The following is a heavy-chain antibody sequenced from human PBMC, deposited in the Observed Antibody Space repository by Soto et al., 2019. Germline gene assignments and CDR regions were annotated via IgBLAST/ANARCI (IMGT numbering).Heavy chain of an antibody. CDR2: IYRSGST. CDR3: ARYGDYPYFDS. D-gene: IGHD4-17*01. V-gene: IGHV4-4*02. Sequence: QVQLQESGPGLMKPSGTLSLTCAVSGGSITSGNWWNWVRQPPGKGLEWIGEIYRSGSTNYNPSLKSRVTISVDKSKSHFSLRLTSVTAADTAVYYCARYGDYPYFDSWGQGTLITVSS. CDR1: GGSITSGNW. J-gene: IGHJ4*02.